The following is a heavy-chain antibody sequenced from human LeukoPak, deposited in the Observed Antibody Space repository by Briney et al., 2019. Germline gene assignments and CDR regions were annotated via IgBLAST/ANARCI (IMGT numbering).Heavy chain of an antibody. CDR3: TRDSGTYNWLDP. CDR1: GFTFSDSS. J-gene: IGHJ5*02. Sequence: GGSLRLSCAASGFTFSDSSIHWVRQASGKGLEWIGLMEKELNGYATAYAAPVRGRFTISRDDSQNTAYLQMDSLKTEDTALYYCTRDSGTYNWLDPWGQGTLVTVSS. D-gene: IGHD1-26*01. CDR2: MEKELNGYAT. V-gene: IGHV3-73*01.